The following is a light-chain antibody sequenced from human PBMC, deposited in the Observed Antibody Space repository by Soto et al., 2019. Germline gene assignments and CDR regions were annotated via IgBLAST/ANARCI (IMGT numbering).Light chain of an antibody. J-gene: IGKJ2*01. CDR2: GAS. CDR3: QQYNNWPPYT. Sequence: EIVMTQSPATLSVSPGERATLSCRASPSVSSNLAWYQQKPGQAPRLLIYGASTRATGIPARFSGSGSGTEFTLTISSLQSEDLAVYYCQQYNNWPPYTVGQGTKLEIK. V-gene: IGKV3-15*01. CDR1: PSVSSN.